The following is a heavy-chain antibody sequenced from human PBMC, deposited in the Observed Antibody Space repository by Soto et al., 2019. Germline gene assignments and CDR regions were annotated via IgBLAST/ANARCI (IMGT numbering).Heavy chain of an antibody. CDR2: LYYGGST. Sequence: SETLSLTCSVSGGSINSDDSFWGWVRQSPGKGLEWIGSLYYGGSTFYNPSLKSRVTISLDTSKNQFSLRLTSATTADTAVYYCARLDWSTSKIGVWGQGTTVT. V-gene: IGHV4-39*07. CDR3: ARLDWSTSKIGV. J-gene: IGHJ3*01. D-gene: IGHD3-9*01. CDR1: GGSINSDDSF.